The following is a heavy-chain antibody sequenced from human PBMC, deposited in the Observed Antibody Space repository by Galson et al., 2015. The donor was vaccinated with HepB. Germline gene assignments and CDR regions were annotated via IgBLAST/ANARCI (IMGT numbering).Heavy chain of an antibody. Sequence: SVKVSCKASGYTFTSYGISWVRQAPGQGLEWMGWISAYNGNTNYAQKLQGRVTMTTDTSTSTAYMELRSLRSDDTAVYYCARTSVFGVVIIHDYYYMDVWGKGTPVTVSS. CDR3: ARTSVFGVVIIHDYYYMDV. J-gene: IGHJ6*03. V-gene: IGHV1-18*01. CDR1: GYTFTSYG. CDR2: ISAYNGNT. D-gene: IGHD3-3*01.